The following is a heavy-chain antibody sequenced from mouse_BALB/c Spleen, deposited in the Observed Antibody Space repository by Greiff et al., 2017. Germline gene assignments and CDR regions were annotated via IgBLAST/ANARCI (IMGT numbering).Heavy chain of an antibody. CDR1: GFTFSSYY. V-gene: IGHV5-6-2*01. CDR2: INSNGGST. CDR3: ARLGYGNYVGYFDY. Sequence: EVKVVESGGGLVKLGGSLKLSCAASGFTFSSYYMSWVRQTPEKRLELVAAINSNGGSTYYPDTVKGRFTISRDNAKNTLYLQMSSLKSEDTALYYCARLGYGNYVGYFDYWGQGTTLTVSS. J-gene: IGHJ2*01. D-gene: IGHD2-1*01.